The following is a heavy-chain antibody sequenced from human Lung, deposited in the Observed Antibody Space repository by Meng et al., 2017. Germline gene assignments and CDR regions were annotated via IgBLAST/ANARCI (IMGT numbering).Heavy chain of an antibody. CDR2: LGAHDGDT. CDR1: EYTFTGYG. V-gene: IGHV1-18*01. Sequence: QVQPGQLGPEGKKPGASGKVACKASEYTFTGYGVSWVRQAPGQGLEWMAWLGAHDGDTSHAPKFQGRVTVSADRPTATAYMELRSLRSDDTAVYYCARGTPGRSYSDYWGQGTLVTVSS. J-gene: IGHJ4*02. CDR3: ARGTPGRSYSDY. D-gene: IGHD3-10*01.